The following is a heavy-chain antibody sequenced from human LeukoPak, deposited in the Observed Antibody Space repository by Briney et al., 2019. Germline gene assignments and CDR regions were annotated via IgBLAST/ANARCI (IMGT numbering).Heavy chain of an antibody. J-gene: IGHJ5*02. CDR2: IYTSGST. CDR3: AREGSRGAVAGNWFDP. D-gene: IGHD6-19*01. CDR1: GGSISSYY. V-gene: IGHV4-4*07. Sequence: SETLSLTCTVSGGSISSYYWSWIRQPAGKGLEWIGRIYTSGSTNYNPSLKSRVTMSVDTSKNQFSLKLSSVTAADTAVYYCAREGSRGAVAGNWFDPWGQGTLVTVSS.